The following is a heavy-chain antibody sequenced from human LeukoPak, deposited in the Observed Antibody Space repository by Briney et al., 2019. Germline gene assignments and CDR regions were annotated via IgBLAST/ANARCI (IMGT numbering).Heavy chain of an antibody. Sequence: SETLSLTCTVSGASISRTTYYWGWFPQPPGKGLEWIATMFYSGYTYYNPSLKSRVTISIDTFENQVSLKLSFVTAADTALYYCAKEPTGDKSFDSWGQGTLVTVSS. D-gene: IGHD7-27*01. CDR3: AKEPTGDKSFDS. CDR2: MFYSGYT. J-gene: IGHJ4*02. V-gene: IGHV4-39*07. CDR1: GASISRTTYY.